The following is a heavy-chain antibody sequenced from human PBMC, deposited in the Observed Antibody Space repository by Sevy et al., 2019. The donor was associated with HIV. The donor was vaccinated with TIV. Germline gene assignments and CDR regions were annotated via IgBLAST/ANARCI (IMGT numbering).Heavy chain of an antibody. Sequence: LSLTCAASGFTFSSYWMSWVRQAPGKGLEWVANIKQDGSEKYYVDSVKGRFTISRDNAKNSLYLQMNSLRAEDTAVYYCARVEDSSGYYLYYFDYWGQGTLVTVSS. V-gene: IGHV3-7*03. CDR3: ARVEDSSGYYLYYFDY. CDR1: GFTFSSYW. D-gene: IGHD3-22*01. J-gene: IGHJ4*02. CDR2: IKQDGSEK.